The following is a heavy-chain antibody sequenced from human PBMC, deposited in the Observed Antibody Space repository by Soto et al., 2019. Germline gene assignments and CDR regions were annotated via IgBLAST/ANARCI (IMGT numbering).Heavy chain of an antibody. J-gene: IGHJ3*01. CDR1: DAIVTSGENY. Sequence: SETLSLPCMVSDAIVTSGENYWSWVRQPPGKGLEWIGYIYDSGVTNYTPALKSRVTLSLDRPNNEVSLKLRSVTAADTAVYFCVRDLAHGYTGNVWGHGKLVTVSS. D-gene: IGHD5-18*01. CDR3: VRDLAHGYTGNV. CDR2: IYDSGVT. V-gene: IGHV4-30-4*08.